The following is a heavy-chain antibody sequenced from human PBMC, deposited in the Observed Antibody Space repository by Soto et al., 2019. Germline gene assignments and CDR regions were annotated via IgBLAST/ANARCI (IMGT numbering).Heavy chain of an antibody. CDR3: ARGSIVAAEYGMDV. CDR2: IWHDGSKK. V-gene: IGHV3-33*01. J-gene: IGHJ6*02. D-gene: IGHD6-13*01. CDR1: GFSFSSYG. Sequence: PWGSLRLSCAASGFSFSSYGMHWVRQAPGKGLEWVAVIWHDGSKKYYADSVKGRLIISRDNSKNTLYVQINSLRAEDTAVYFCARGSIVAAEYGMDVWGQGTTVTVSS.